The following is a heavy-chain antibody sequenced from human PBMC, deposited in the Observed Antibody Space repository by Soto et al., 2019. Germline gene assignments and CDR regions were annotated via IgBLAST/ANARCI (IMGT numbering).Heavy chain of an antibody. Sequence: QVQLEQSGAEVKKPGASVKVSCKASGYTFTSYGISWVRQAPGQGLEWMGRISAYNGNTNYAQKLQGRVTMTTDTSTSTASMELRSLRSDYTAVYYCARVVGDLGHWFDPWGQGTLVTVSS. CDR2: ISAYNGNT. V-gene: IGHV1-18*01. CDR3: ARVVGDLGHWFDP. D-gene: IGHD1-26*01. J-gene: IGHJ5*02. CDR1: GYTFTSYG.